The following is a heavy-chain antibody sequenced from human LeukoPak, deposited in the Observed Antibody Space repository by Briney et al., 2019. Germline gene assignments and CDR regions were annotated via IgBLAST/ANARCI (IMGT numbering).Heavy chain of an antibody. CDR2: ISSSSSYI. V-gene: IGHV3-21*01. J-gene: IGHJ5*02. Sequence: GGPLRLSCAASGFTFSSYSMNWVRQAPGKGLEWVSSISSSSSYIYYADSVKGRFTISRDNAKNSLYLQMNSLRAEDTAVYYCARHLANVRWGVNPRWFDPWGQGTLVTVSS. CDR1: GFTFSSYS. CDR3: ARHLANVRWGVNPRWFDP. D-gene: IGHD3-10*02.